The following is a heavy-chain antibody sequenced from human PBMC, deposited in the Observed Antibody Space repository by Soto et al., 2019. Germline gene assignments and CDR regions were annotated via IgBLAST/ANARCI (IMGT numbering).Heavy chain of an antibody. CDR3: ERMVFGAVIEKWFDP. V-gene: IGHV1-8*01. Sequence: ASVKVSCKASGYTFTSYNINWVRQATGQGLEWMGWMNPNSGNTGYAQKFQGRVTMTRNTSISTAYMELSSLRSEDTAVYYCERMVFGAVIEKWFDPWGQGTLVTVSS. D-gene: IGHD3-3*01. J-gene: IGHJ5*02. CDR2: MNPNSGNT. CDR1: GYTFTSYN.